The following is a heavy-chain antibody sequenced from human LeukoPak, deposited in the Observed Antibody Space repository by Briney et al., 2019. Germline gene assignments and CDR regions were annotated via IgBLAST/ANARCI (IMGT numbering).Heavy chain of an antibody. CDR3: ARDRAGFIAVAGTVGDY. J-gene: IGHJ4*02. CDR1: SYTFTSYG. CDR2: ISAYNGNT. Sequence: ASVKVSCKASSYTFTSYGISWVRQAPGQGLEWMGWISAYNGNTNYAQKLQGRVTMTTDTSTSTAYMELRSLRSDDTAVCCCARDRAGFIAVAGTVGDYWGQGTLVTVSS. D-gene: IGHD6-19*01. V-gene: IGHV1-18*01.